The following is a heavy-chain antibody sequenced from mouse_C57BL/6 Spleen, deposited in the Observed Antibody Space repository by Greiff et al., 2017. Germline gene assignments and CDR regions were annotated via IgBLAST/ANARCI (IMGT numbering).Heavy chain of an antibody. J-gene: IGHJ2*01. CDR1: GYTFTSYW. CDR2: IHPNSGST. D-gene: IGHD1-2*01. CDR3: ARDGSITYYFDY. Sequence: QVQLQQPGAELVKPGASVKLSCKASGYTFTSYWMHWVKQRPGQGLEWIGMIHPNSGSTNYNEKFKSKATLTVDKSASTAYMQLSSLTSEDSAVYYCARDGSITYYFDYWGQGTTLTVSS. V-gene: IGHV1-64*01.